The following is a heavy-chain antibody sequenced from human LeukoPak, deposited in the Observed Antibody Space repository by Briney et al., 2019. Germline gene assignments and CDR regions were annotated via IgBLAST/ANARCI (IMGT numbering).Heavy chain of an antibody. D-gene: IGHD1-1*01. CDR2: INPNSGGT. V-gene: IGHV1-2*06. J-gene: IGHJ2*01. CDR1: GYTFTGYY. CDR3: ARLFWNDLFNWYFDP. Sequence: ASVKVSCKASGYTFTGYYMHWVRQAPGQGLEWMGRINPNSGGTNYAQKFQGRVTVTRDTSISTAYLQWSSLKASDTAMYYCARLFWNDLFNWYFDPWGRGTLVTVSS.